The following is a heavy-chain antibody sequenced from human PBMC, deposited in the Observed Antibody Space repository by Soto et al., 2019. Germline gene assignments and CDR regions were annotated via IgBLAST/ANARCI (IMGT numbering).Heavy chain of an antibody. V-gene: IGHV1-69*13. CDR1: GGTFSSYA. CDR2: IIPIFGTA. D-gene: IGHD5-12*01. J-gene: IGHJ4*02. Sequence: SVKVSCKASGGTFSSYAISWVRQAPGQGLEWMGGIIPIFGTANYAQKFQGRVTITADESTSTAYMELSSLRSEDTAVYYCAGLRGYSGYVGGYFDYWGQGTLVTVSS. CDR3: AGLRGYSGYVGGYFDY.